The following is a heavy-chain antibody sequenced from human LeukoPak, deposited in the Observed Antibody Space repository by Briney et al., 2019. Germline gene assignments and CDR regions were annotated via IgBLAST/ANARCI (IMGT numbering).Heavy chain of an antibody. CDR3: SKSAVAGTHYYYYDMDV. CDR2: ISYDGSHE. V-gene: IGHV3-30*18. Sequence: GGSLRLSCAASGVNFGSYGMHWVRQAPGKGLEWVAVISYDGSHEYYADSVKGRFTISRDSSRNTLYLQMDSLRPEDTAMYYCSKSAVAGTHYYYYDMDVWGQGTTVTVSS. CDR1: GVNFGSYG. D-gene: IGHD6-19*01. J-gene: IGHJ6*02.